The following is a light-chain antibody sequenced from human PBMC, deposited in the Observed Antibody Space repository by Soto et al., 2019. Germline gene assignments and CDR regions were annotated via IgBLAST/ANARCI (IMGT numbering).Light chain of an antibody. CDR3: QHYGYPQWT. J-gene: IGKJ1*01. CDR1: RSVTNNY. Sequence: IVMTQSPGTLSFFPGERATLSCRASRSVTNNYLAWYQQRPGQPPRLLIYGVFTRADDIPDRFSGSGSGTDFTLTISMLQPEDFAVYYCQHYGYPQWTFGQGTKVDIK. V-gene: IGKV3-20*01. CDR2: GVF.